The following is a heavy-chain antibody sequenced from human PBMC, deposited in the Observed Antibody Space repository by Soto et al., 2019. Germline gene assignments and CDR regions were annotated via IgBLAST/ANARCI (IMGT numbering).Heavy chain of an antibody. CDR2: ISAYNGNT. D-gene: IGHD3-22*01. V-gene: IGHV1-18*04. CDR3: ASDGGVRYYYDSSEHLDY. J-gene: IGHJ4*01. CDR1: GYTFTSYG. Sequence: ASVKVSCKASGYTFTSYGISWVRQAPGQGLEWMGWISAYNGNTNYAQKLQGRVTMTTDTSTSTAYMELRSLRSDDTAAYYCASDGGVRYYYDSSEHLDYWGHGTLITVSS.